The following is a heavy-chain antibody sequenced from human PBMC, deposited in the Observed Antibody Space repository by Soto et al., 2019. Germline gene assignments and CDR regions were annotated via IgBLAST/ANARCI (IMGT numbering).Heavy chain of an antibody. V-gene: IGHV3-49*04. J-gene: IGHJ3*02. Sequence: GGSLRLSCTASGFTFGDYAMSWVRQAPGKGLEWVGFIRSKAYGGTTEYAASVKGRFTISRDDSKSIAYLQMNSLKTEDTAVYYCTRDQGYSYGYNAFDIWGQGTMVTVSS. CDR3: TRDQGYSYGYNAFDI. CDR2: IRSKAYGGTT. CDR1: GFTFGDYA. D-gene: IGHD5-18*01.